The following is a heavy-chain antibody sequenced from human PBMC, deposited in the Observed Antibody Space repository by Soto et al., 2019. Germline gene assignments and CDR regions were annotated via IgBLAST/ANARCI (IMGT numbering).Heavy chain of an antibody. Sequence: GGSLRLSCAASGFTFSSYGMHWVRQAPGKGLEWVAVISGDGSSTYYADSVKGRFTISRDNSKNTLYLQMNSLRAEDTAVYYCAKGTLDDFWTHWGQGTLVTVSS. J-gene: IGHJ4*02. CDR2: ISGDGSST. D-gene: IGHD3-3*01. CDR1: GFTFSSYG. CDR3: AKGTLDDFWTH. V-gene: IGHV3-33*06.